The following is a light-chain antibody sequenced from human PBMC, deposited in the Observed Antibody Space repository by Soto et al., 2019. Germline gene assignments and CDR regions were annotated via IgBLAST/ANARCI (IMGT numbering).Light chain of an antibody. V-gene: IGKV3-15*01. Sequence: DIVMTQFPATLSVSPGERATLSCRATQSVNSNLAWYQQKPGQAPRLLIYGASTRATAIPARFSGSGSGTEFTLTISSLQSEDFAVYSCQQYHNWPPTFGQGTKVEIK. CDR1: QSVNSN. CDR2: GAS. CDR3: QQYHNWPPT. J-gene: IGKJ1*01.